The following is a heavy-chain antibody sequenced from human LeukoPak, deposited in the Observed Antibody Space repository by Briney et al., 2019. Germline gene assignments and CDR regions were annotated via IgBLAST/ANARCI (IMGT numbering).Heavy chain of an antibody. CDR3: ATTKYYDFWSGYYTENYFDY. D-gene: IGHD3-3*01. CDR1: GGSISSYY. V-gene: IGHV4-59*01. CDR2: IYYGGST. J-gene: IGHJ4*02. Sequence: PSETLSLTCTVPGGSISSYYWSWIRQPPGKGLEWIGYIYYGGSTNYNPSLKSRVTISVDTSKNQFSLKLSSVTAADTAVYYCATTKYYDFWSGYYTENYFDYWGQGTLVTVSS.